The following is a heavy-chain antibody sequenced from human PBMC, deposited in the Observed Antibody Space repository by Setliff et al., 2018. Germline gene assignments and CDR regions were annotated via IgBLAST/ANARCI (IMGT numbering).Heavy chain of an antibody. D-gene: IGHD3-10*01. J-gene: IGHJ4*02. CDR2: IYYSGNT. CDR3: ARGLSRGGY. CDR1: GGSISSGDYY. V-gene: IGHV4-61*08. Sequence: ASETLSLTCTVSGGSISSGDYYWSWIRQPPGKGLEWIGSIYYSGNTNYNPSLKSRVTISVDTSKNQFSLKLSSVTAADTAVYYCARGLSRGGYWGQGTLVTVSS.